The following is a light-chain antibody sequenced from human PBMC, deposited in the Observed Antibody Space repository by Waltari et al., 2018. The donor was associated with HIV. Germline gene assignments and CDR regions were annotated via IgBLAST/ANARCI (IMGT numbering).Light chain of an antibody. CDR3: QQLNSYLT. Sequence: DIQLTQSPSFLSASVGDRVTITCRASQGISSYLAWYQQKPGKVPKLLIYAASTLQSGVPSRFSGSGSGTEFTLTISSLQPEDFATYYCQQLNSYLTFGQGTRLEIK. J-gene: IGKJ5*01. CDR1: QGISSY. V-gene: IGKV1-9*01. CDR2: AAS.